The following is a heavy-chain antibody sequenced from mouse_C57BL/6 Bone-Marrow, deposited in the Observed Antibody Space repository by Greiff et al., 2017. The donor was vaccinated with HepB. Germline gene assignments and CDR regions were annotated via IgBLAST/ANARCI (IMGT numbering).Heavy chain of an antibody. V-gene: IGHV5-4*01. CDR3: ARDSRWLPYYFDY. CDR2: ISDGGSYT. Sequence: EVHLVESGGGLVKPGGSLKLSCAASGFTFSSYAMSWVRQTPEKRLEWVATISDGGSYTYYPDNVKGRITISRDNAKNNLYLQMSHLKSEDTAMYYCARDSRWLPYYFDYWGQGTTLTVSS. CDR1: GFTFSSYA. D-gene: IGHD2-2*01. J-gene: IGHJ2*01.